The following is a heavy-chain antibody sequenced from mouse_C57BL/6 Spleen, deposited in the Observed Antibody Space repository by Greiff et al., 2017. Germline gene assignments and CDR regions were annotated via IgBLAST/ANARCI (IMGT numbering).Heavy chain of an antibody. D-gene: IGHD2-2*01. CDR1: GFTFSSYA. CDR3: TRGSYGYDGYFDV. Sequence: EVKLMESGEGLVKPGGSLKLSCAASGFTFSSYAMSWVRQTPEKRLEWVAYISSGGDYIYYADTVKGRFTISSDNARNTLYLQMSSLKSEDTAMYYCTRGSYGYDGYFDVGGTGTTVTVSS. J-gene: IGHJ1*03. V-gene: IGHV5-9-1*02. CDR2: ISSGGDYI.